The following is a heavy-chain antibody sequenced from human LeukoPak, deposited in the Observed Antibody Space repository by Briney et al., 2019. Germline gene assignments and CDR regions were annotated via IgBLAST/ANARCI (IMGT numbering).Heavy chain of an antibody. V-gene: IGHV3-21*01. J-gene: IGHJ6*02. CDR1: GFTFSSYS. CDR3: ARDFCGVDCYSYYYYYGMDV. CDR2: ISSSSSYI. D-gene: IGHD2-21*02. Sequence: PGGSLRLSCAASGFTFSSYSMNWVRQAPGKGLEWVSSISSSSSYIYYADSVKGRFTISRDNAKNSLYLQMNSLRAEDTDVYYCARDFCGVDCYSYYYYYGMDVWGQGTTVTVSS.